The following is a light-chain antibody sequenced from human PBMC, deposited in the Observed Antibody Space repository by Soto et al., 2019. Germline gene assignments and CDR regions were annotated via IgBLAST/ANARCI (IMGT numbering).Light chain of an antibody. V-gene: IGLV2-14*03. CDR3: SAYSTGSTPVL. J-gene: IGLJ3*02. CDR2: DVN. CDR1: SSDVGSTFNY. Sequence: QSALTQPGSVSGSPGQTITISGTGTSSDVGSTFNYVSWYQHHPGKAPRLIMSDVNHRPSGVSDRFSGSKSGNTASLTISGLQAEDKAHYFCSAYSTGSTPVLFGGGTKLTVL.